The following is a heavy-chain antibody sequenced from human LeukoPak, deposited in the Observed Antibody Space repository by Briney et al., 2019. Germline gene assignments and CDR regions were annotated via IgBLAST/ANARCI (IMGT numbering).Heavy chain of an antibody. J-gene: IGHJ4*02. Sequence: SVKVSCKASGGTFSSYAISWVRQAPGQGLEWMGGIIPIFGTANYAQKFQGRVTITADESTSTAYMELSSLRSEDTAVYYCARENYYDGSGSPSASAPVDHWGQGTLVTVSS. CDR2: IIPIFGTA. V-gene: IGHV1-69*13. CDR3: ARENYYDGSGSPSASAPVDH. D-gene: IGHD3-22*01. CDR1: GGTFSSYA.